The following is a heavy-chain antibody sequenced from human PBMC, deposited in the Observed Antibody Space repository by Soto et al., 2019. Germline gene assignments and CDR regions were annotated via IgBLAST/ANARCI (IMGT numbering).Heavy chain of an antibody. V-gene: IGHV4-59*01. CDR3: ARGGRLLGYGMDV. D-gene: IGHD2-21*02. Sequence: PSETLSLTCTVSGGSISSYYWSWILQPPGKGLEWIGYIYYSGSTNYNPSLKSRVTISVDTSKNQFSLKLSSVTAADTAVYYCARGGRLLGYGMDVWGQGTTVTVSS. J-gene: IGHJ6*02. CDR2: IYYSGST. CDR1: GGSISSYY.